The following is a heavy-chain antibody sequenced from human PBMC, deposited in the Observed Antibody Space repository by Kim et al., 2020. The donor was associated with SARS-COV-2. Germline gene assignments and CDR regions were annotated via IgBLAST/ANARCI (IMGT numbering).Heavy chain of an antibody. CDR3: AKTIKWGYYYGMDV. V-gene: IGHV3-43D*03. Sequence: ADSVKRRFTSSRDNSKNSLYLQMNSRRAEDTALYYCAKTIKWGYYYGMDVWGQGTTVTVSS. D-gene: IGHD1-20*01. J-gene: IGHJ6*02.